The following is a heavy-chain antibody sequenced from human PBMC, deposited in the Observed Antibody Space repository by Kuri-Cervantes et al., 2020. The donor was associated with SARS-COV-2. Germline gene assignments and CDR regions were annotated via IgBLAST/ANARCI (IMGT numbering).Heavy chain of an antibody. CDR2: ISAYSGNT. CDR3: ARTSYYDFWSGYLPDFDY. V-gene: IGHV1-18*01. CDR1: GYTFTSYG. Sequence: ASVKVSCKASGYTFTSYGISWVRQAPGQGLEWMGWISAYSGNTNYAQKLQGRVTMTTDTSTSTAYMELRSLRSDDTAVYYCARTSYYDFWSGYLPDFDYWGQGTLVTVSS. J-gene: IGHJ4*02. D-gene: IGHD3-3*01.